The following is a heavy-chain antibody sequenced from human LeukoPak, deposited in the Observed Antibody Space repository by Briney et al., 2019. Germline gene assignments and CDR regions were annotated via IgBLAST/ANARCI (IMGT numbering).Heavy chain of an antibody. CDR3: ARGPYALDY. D-gene: IGHD2-2*01. CDR2: IDYSGST. J-gene: IGHJ4*02. CDR1: GGSISNYY. V-gene: IGHV4-59*08. Sequence: SETLSLTCTVSGGSISNYYWSWIRQPPGMGLEWIGYIDYSGSTNYNPSLKSRVTISVDTSKNQFSLKLSSVTAADTAVYYCARGPYALDYWGQGTLVTVSS.